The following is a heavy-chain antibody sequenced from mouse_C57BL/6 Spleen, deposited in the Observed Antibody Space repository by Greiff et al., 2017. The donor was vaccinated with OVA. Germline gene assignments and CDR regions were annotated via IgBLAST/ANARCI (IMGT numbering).Heavy chain of an antibody. CDR1: GYTFTDYE. D-gene: IGHD1-1*01. J-gene: IGHJ1*03. CDR2: IDPETGGT. V-gene: IGHV1-15*01. Sequence: QVQLQQSGAELVRPGASVTLSCKASGYTFTDYEMHWVKQTPVHGLEWIGSIDPETGGTAYNQKFKGKAILTADKSSSTAYMELRSLTSEDSAVYYCTKYYGSRGYFDVWGTGTTVTVSS. CDR3: TKYYGSRGYFDV.